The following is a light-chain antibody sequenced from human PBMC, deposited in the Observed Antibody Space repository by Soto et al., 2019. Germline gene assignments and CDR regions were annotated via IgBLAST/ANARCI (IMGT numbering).Light chain of an antibody. CDR3: QQFASSPL. J-gene: IGKJ2*01. V-gene: IGKV3-20*01. Sequence: EIVLTQSPGTLSLSPGERATLSCRASQSVNSRNLAWYHQKPGQAPRLLIYAASSRATGIPDRFSGSGSGTDFTLTISRLEPDDFAVYYCQQFASSPLFGQGTKLEIK. CDR1: QSVNSRN. CDR2: AAS.